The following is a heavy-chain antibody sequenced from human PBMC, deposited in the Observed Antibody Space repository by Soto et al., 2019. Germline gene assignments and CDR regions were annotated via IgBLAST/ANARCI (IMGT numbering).Heavy chain of an antibody. J-gene: IGHJ5*02. CDR2: IYYSGST. CDR3: AREASMVRGVISREDNWFDP. D-gene: IGHD3-10*01. Sequence: ASETLSLTCTVSGGSISSGGYYWSWIRQHPGKGLEWIGYIYYSGSTYYNPSLKSRVTISVDTSKNQFSLKLSSVTAADTAVYYCAREASMVRGVISREDNWFDPWGQGTLVTVSS. CDR1: GGSISSGGYY. V-gene: IGHV4-31*03.